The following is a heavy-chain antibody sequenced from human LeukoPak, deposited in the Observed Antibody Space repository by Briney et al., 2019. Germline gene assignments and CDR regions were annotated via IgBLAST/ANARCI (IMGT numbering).Heavy chain of an antibody. D-gene: IGHD6-13*01. CDR2: MYYSGST. CDR3: ARHPGYYYYYMDV. Sequence: SETLSLTCTVSGYSISSGYYWGWIRQPPGKGLEWIGSMYYSGSTYYNPSLKSRVTILVDTSKNQFSLKLRSVTAADTAVYYCARHPGYYYYYMDVWGKGTTVTVSS. J-gene: IGHJ6*03. CDR1: GYSISSGYY. V-gene: IGHV4-38-2*02.